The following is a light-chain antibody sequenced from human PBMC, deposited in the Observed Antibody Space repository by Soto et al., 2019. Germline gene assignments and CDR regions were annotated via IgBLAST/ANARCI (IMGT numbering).Light chain of an antibody. V-gene: IGKV3D-15*01. CDR1: QSVSSSY. Sequence: IVLTQSPGTLSLSPGERATLSCRASQSVSSSYLAWYQQKPGQAPRLLIYDASTRATGTPARFSGSGSGTKFTLSISSLQSEDFAVYYCQQYNNWPITFGQGTRLEIK. J-gene: IGKJ5*01. CDR2: DAS. CDR3: QQYNNWPIT.